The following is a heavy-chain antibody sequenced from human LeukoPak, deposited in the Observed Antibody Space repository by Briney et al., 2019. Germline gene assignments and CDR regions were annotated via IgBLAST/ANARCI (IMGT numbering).Heavy chain of an antibody. J-gene: IGHJ3*02. CDR2: IYYSGST. D-gene: IGHD1-14*01. CDR3: ARIPAIQDAFDN. CDR1: GGAISSYY. Sequence: SETLSLTCTVSGGAISSYYWSWVWQRPPQGQGWVGYIYYSGSTNYNPSLKSRVTISVDTSKNQFSLRLSSVTAADTAVYYCARIPAIQDAFDNWGQGTMVTVSS. V-gene: IGHV4-59*01.